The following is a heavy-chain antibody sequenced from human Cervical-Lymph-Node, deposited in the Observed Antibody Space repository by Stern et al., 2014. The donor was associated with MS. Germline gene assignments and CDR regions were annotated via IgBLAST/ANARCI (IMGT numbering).Heavy chain of an antibody. V-gene: IGHV1-69*01. CDR3: GSGRRGYFDY. CDR2: IIPIFGTA. J-gene: IGHJ4*02. CDR1: GGTFSSYD. D-gene: IGHD2-15*01. Sequence: VQLVESGAEVKQPGSSVKVSCKASGGTFSSYDISWVRQAPGQGLEVMGGIIPIFGTANYAQKFQGRVTITADESTSTAYMELSSLRSEDTAVYYCGSGRRGYFDYWGQGTLVTVSS.